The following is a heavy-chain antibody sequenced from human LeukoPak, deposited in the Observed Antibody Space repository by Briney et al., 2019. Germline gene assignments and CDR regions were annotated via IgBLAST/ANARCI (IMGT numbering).Heavy chain of an antibody. Sequence: PGGSLRLSCSASGFTFSSFSMFWVRQAPGKGLEWVSAISGSGGSTYYADSVKGRFTISRDNSKNTLYLQMNSLRAEDTAVYYCTGYYYYMDVWGKGTTVTISS. CDR3: TGYYYYMDV. J-gene: IGHJ6*03. V-gene: IGHV3-23*01. CDR2: ISGSGGST. CDR1: GFTFSSFS.